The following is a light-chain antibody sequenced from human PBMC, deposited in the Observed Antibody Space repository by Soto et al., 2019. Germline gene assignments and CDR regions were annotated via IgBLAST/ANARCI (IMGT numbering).Light chain of an antibody. J-gene: IGKJ3*01. CDR2: GAS. Sequence: EIVLTQSPGTLSLSPGERATLSCRASQSVSSSYLAWYQQKPGQAPRLLIYGASNRATGIPDRFSGSVSGTDFTLTISRLEPEDVAVYYCQQYGSSFTFGPGTKVDIK. V-gene: IGKV3-20*01. CDR1: QSVSSSY. CDR3: QQYGSSFT.